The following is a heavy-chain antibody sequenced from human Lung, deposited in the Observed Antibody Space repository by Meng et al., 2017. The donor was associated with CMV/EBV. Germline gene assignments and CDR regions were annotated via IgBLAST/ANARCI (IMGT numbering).Heavy chain of an antibody. CDR2: ISGSGGST. Sequence: GGSXRLXCTASGFTFFTYAMSWVRQAPGKGLEWVSVISGSGGSTLDADSVKGRFTISRDNSKNTLFLQMNSLRPEDTAAYYCAKWMESSVIPGAYVNAMDVXGQGXTVTVSS. V-gene: IGHV3-23*01. CDR1: GFTFFTYA. J-gene: IGHJ6*02. D-gene: IGHD2-2*01. CDR3: AKWMESSVIPGAYVNAMDV.